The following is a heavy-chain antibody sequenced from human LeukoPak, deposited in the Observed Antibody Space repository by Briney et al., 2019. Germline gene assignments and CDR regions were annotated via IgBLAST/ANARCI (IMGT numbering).Heavy chain of an antibody. CDR2: IKGDGIST. CDR1: GFDFSSNW. V-gene: IGHV3-74*01. D-gene: IGHD3-3*01. CDR3: AKDHYWSIDY. Sequence: GGSLRLSCAASGFDFSSNWMHWVRHAPGQGLVWVSRIKGDGISTNYADSVKGRFTISRDIAKNTLYLQMNSLRAEDTGVYYCAKDHYWSIDYWGRGTLVTASS. J-gene: IGHJ4*02.